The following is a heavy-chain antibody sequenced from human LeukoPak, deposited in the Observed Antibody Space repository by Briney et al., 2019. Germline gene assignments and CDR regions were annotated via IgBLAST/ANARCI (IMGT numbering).Heavy chain of an antibody. Sequence: ASVKVSCKASGYTFTSYGISWVRQAPGQGLEWMGWINPNSGGTNYAQKFQGRVTMTGDTSISTAYMELSRLRSDDTAVYYCAKLSGPRDWFDPWGQGTLVTVST. CDR3: AKLSGPRDWFDP. D-gene: IGHD2-15*01. V-gene: IGHV1-2*02. J-gene: IGHJ5*02. CDR1: GYTFTSYG. CDR2: INPNSGGT.